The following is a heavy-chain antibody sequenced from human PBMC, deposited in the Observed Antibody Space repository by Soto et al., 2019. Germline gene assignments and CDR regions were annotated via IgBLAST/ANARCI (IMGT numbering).Heavy chain of an antibody. V-gene: IGHV4-39*01. D-gene: IGHD3-10*01. Sequence: QLQLPESGPGLVKPSGTLSLTCTVSGGSISSSSYYWGWIRQPPGKGLEWIERFYYSGKTYYNPAPNSRVTISVDTSKNQISLKLSSVTAADTAVFYCARQGDRGGDVFHLWGQGTMVTVSS. J-gene: IGHJ3*01. CDR3: ARQGDRGGDVFHL. CDR2: FYYSGKT. CDR1: GGSISSSSYY.